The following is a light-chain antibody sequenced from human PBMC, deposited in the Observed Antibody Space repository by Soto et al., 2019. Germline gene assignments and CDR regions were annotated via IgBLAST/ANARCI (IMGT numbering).Light chain of an antibody. V-gene: IGLV1-36*01. CDR3: CSYAHTSRV. J-gene: IGLJ3*02. CDR2: YDD. Sequence: QSVLTQPPSVSEAPRQRVTISCSGSSSNIGNNAVNWYQQLPGKAPKLLIYYDDLLPSGVSDRFSGSKSGNTASLTISWLQAEDEADYYCCSYAHTSRVFGGGTKLTVL. CDR1: SSNIGNNA.